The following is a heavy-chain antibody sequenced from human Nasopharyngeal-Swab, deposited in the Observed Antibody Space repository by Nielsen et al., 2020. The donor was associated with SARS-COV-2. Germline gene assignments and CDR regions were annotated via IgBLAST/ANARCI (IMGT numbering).Heavy chain of an antibody. Sequence: GESLKISCAASEFTFSSYDMSWVRQTPGKGLEWVSVISGSDGSTYYADSVKGRFTISRDNSKTTLYLEMTSLRAEDTAVYYCAKDQNKGFEYCSGGSCYSGEGYWGQGTLVTVSS. CDR1: EFTFSSYD. CDR3: AKDQNKGFEYCSGGSCYSGEGY. V-gene: IGHV3-23*01. D-gene: IGHD2-15*01. J-gene: IGHJ4*02. CDR2: ISGSDGST.